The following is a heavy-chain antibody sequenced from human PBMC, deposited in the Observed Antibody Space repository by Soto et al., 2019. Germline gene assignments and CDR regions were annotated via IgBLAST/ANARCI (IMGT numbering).Heavy chain of an antibody. CDR3: ARGRYYDILTDGFDY. D-gene: IGHD3-9*01. V-gene: IGHV4-59*01. J-gene: IGHJ4*02. CDR2: IYYSGST. Sequence: SETLSLTCTVSGGSISSYYWSWIRQPPGKGLEWIGYIYYSGSTNYNPSLKSRVTISVDTPKNQFSLKLSSVTAADTAVYYCARGRYYDILTDGFDYWGQGTLVTVSS. CDR1: GGSISSYY.